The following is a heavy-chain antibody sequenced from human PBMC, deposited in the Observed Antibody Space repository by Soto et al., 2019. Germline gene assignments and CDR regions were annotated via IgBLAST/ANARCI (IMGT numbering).Heavy chain of an antibody. Sequence: PSETLSLTCNVSGGSVSSYYWSWIRQPPGKGLEWIGYIYYSGSTNYNPSLKSRVTISVDTSKNQFSLKLSSVTAADTAVYYCAREGVSSSWYNYYGMDVWGQGTTVTVSS. V-gene: IGHV4-59*02. CDR1: GGSVSSYY. CDR2: IYYSGST. J-gene: IGHJ6*02. D-gene: IGHD6-13*01. CDR3: AREGVSSSWYNYYGMDV.